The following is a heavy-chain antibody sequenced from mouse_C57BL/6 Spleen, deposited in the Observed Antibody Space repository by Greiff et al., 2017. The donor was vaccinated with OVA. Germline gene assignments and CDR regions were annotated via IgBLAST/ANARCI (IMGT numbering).Heavy chain of an antibody. V-gene: IGHV5-17*01. Sequence: DVMLVESGGGLVKPGGSLKLSCAASGFTFSDYGMHWVRQAPEKGLEWVAYISSGSSTIYYADPVKGRFTISRDNAKNTLFLQMTSLRSEDTAMYYCARRDSSGYGYWGQGTTLTVSS. CDR1: GFTFSDYG. CDR3: ARRDSSGYGY. J-gene: IGHJ2*01. CDR2: ISSGSSTI. D-gene: IGHD3-2*02.